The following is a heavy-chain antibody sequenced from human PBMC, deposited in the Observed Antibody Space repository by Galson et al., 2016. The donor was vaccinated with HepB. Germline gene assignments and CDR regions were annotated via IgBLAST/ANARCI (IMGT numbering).Heavy chain of an antibody. J-gene: IGHJ3*02. CDR2: INWNGGST. D-gene: IGHD3-10*01. V-gene: IGHV3-20*04. CDR3: ARARDYYGSGAFDI. Sequence: SLRLSCAASGFTFDDHGMSWVRQAPGKGLEWVSGINWNGGSTGNADSVEGRFTISRDNAKNSLYLQMNSLRGEDTALYYCARARDYYGSGAFDIWGQGTTVTVSS. CDR1: GFTFDDHG.